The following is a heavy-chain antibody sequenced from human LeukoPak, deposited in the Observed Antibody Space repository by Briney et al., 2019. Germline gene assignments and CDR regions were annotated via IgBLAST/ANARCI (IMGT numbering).Heavy chain of an antibody. CDR1: GGSISSSSYY. J-gene: IGHJ4*02. D-gene: IGHD2-8*02. V-gene: IGHV4-39*02. Sequence: KPSETLSLTCTVSGGSISSSSYYWGWIRQPPGKGLEWIGSIYYSGSTYYNPSLKSRVTISVDTSKNQFSLKLSSVTAADTAVYYCARDGGHSTDLDYWGQGILVTVSS. CDR3: ARDGGHSTDLDY. CDR2: IYYSGST.